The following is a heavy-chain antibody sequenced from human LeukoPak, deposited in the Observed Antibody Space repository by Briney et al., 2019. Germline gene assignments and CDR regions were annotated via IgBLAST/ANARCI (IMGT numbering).Heavy chain of an antibody. CDR3: ARGGPYSRDHFDY. Sequence: GGSLRLSCAASGFTFSSYAMHWVRQAPGKGMEYVSSISSNGGNTYYGSSVKGRFTISRDNSKNTLYLQMGSLRTEDMAVYYCARGGPYSRDHFDYWGQGTLVIVSS. V-gene: IGHV3-64*01. CDR1: GFTFSSYA. CDR2: ISSNGGNT. J-gene: IGHJ4*02. D-gene: IGHD6-13*01.